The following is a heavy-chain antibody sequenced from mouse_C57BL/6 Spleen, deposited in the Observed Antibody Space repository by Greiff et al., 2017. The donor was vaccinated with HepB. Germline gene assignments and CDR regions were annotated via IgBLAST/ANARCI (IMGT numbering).Heavy chain of an antibody. J-gene: IGHJ4*01. Sequence: VMLVESGPGLVAPSQSLSITCTVSGFSLTSYAISWVRQPPGKGLEWLGVIWTGGGTNYNSALKSRLSISKDNSKSQVFLKMNSLQTDDTARYYCARNPYYGSSPYAMDYWGQGTSVTVSS. CDR3: ARNPYYGSSPYAMDY. D-gene: IGHD1-1*01. CDR1: GFSLTSYA. V-gene: IGHV2-9-1*01. CDR2: IWTGGGT.